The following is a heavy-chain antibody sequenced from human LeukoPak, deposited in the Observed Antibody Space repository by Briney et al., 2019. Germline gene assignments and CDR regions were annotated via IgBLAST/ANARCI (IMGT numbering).Heavy chain of an antibody. CDR1: GFTFSDYY. V-gene: IGHV3-11*04. J-gene: IGHJ6*02. D-gene: IGHD6-19*01. CDR3: ARMEQSTYYYYGMDV. CDR2: ISSSGSTI. Sequence: GGSLRLSCAASGFTFSDYYMSWIRQAPGKGLEWVSYISSSGSTIYYADPVKGRFTISRDNAKNSLYLQMNSLRAEDTAVYYCARMEQSTYYYYGMDVWGQGTTVTVSS.